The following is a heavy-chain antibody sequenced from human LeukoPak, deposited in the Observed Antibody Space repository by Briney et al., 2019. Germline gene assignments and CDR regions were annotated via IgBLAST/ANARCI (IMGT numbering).Heavy chain of an antibody. J-gene: IGHJ4*02. V-gene: IGHV1-2*06. CDR3: ARDQFYYDSSGYYKYCFDY. D-gene: IGHD3-22*01. Sequence: ASVKVSCKASGYTFSGYYMHWVRQAPGQGLEWMGRINPNSGGTNYAQKFQGRVTMTRDTSISTAYMELSRLRSDDTAVYYCARDQFYYDSSGYYKYCFDYWGQGTLVTVSS. CDR1: GYTFSGYY. CDR2: INPNSGGT.